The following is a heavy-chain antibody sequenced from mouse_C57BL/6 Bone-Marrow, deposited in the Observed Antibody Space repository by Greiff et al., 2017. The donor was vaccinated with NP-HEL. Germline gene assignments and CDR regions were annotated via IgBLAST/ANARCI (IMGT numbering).Heavy chain of an antibody. V-gene: IGHV1-69*01. Sequence: QVQLQQPGAELVMPGASVKLSCKASGYTFTSYWMHWVKQRPGQGLEWIGEIDPSDSYTTYNQKFKGKSTLTVDKSSSTAYMQLSSLTSEESAVYYCATFLTTVVPFAYWGKGTLVTVSA. D-gene: IGHD1-1*01. J-gene: IGHJ3*01. CDR1: GYTFTSYW. CDR3: ATFLTTVVPFAY. CDR2: IDPSDSYT.